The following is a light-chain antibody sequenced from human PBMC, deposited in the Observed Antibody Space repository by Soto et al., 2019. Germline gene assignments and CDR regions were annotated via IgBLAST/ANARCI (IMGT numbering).Light chain of an antibody. CDR3: QKHAGVPL. Sequence: DIQVTQYPSSLSASVRDSVTITCQASQDLTNHLNWYQHKPGKDPKLLICDSSDVETGVPSRFSGSGSVTYFTLTISSLQPEDIATYYCQKHAGVPLFGPGTRVDIK. V-gene: IGKV1-33*01. CDR1: QDLTNH. CDR2: DSS. J-gene: IGKJ3*01.